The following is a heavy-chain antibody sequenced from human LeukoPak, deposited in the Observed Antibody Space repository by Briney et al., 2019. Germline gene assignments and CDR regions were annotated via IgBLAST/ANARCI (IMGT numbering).Heavy chain of an antibody. CDR3: AKDDYSNYGYFDY. J-gene: IGHJ4*02. CDR2: ISYDGSNK. D-gene: IGHD4-11*01. V-gene: IGHV3-30*18. Sequence: PGRSLRLSCAASGFTFSSYGMHWVRQAPGKGLEWMAVISYDGSNKYYADSVKGRFTISRDNSKNTLYLQMNSLRAEDTAVYYCAKDDYSNYGYFDYWGQGTLVTVSS. CDR1: GFTFSSYG.